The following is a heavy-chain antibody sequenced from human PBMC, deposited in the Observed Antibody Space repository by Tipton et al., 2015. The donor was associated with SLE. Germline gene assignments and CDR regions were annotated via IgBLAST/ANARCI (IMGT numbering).Heavy chain of an antibody. CDR3: ASGILTGNAAFDV. D-gene: IGHD3-9*01. J-gene: IGHJ3*01. CDR2: INHSGST. CDR1: GGSFSGYY. Sequence: TLSLTCAVYGGSFSGYYWSWIRQPPGKGLEWIGEINHSGSTNYNPSLKSRVTISVDTSKSQFSLILRSVTAADTAVYYCASGILTGNAAFDVWGQGTMVTVSP. V-gene: IGHV4-34*01.